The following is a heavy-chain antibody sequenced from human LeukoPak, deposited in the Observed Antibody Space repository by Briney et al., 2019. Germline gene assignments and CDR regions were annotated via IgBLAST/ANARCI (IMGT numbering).Heavy chain of an antibody. CDR2: NNHSGST. Sequence: PGGTLRLSCAASGFTFSSYGMSWVRQAPGKGLEWIGENNHSGSTNYNPSLKSRVTISVDTSKNQFSLKLSSVTAADTAVYYCARGMPVRGVITRYYYYHYYMDVWGKGTTVTVSS. J-gene: IGHJ6*03. V-gene: IGHV4-34*01. CDR1: GFTFSSYG. CDR3: ARGMPVRGVITRYYYYHYYMDV. D-gene: IGHD3-10*01.